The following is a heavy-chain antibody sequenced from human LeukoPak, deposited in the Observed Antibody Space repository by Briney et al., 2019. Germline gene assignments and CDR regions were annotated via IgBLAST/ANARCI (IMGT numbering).Heavy chain of an antibody. Sequence: GESLKISCKGSGYSFTSYWNGWGPQMPGKGLEWMVIIYPGDSDTRYSPSFQGQVTISADKSISTAYLQWSSLKASDTAMYYCARRYYYGSGSYLFDYWGQGTLVTVSS. CDR3: ARRYYYGSGSYLFDY. J-gene: IGHJ4*02. CDR1: GYSFTSYW. CDR2: IYPGDSDT. V-gene: IGHV5-51*01. D-gene: IGHD3-10*01.